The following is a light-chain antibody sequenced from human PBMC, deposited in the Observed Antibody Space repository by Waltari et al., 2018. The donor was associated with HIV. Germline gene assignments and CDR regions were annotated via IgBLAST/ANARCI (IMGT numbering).Light chain of an antibody. CDR2: VNG. Sequence: QSVLTQPPSTSGAPGQTVTISCSGSSSNIGSNTANWYQKLPGTAPRLLIFVNGRRPSGVPDRFSGSKSGTSASLAISRLQSEDDGDYFCAAWDDSLNGYVFGTGTKVIV. V-gene: IGLV1-44*01. J-gene: IGLJ1*01. CDR3: AAWDDSLNGYV. CDR1: SSNIGSNT.